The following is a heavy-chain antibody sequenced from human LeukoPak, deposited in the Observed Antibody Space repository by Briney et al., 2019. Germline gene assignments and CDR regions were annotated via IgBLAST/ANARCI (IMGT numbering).Heavy chain of an antibody. CDR3: AAEMGDSSGYHVDY. J-gene: IGHJ4*02. Sequence: GASVKVSCKASGFTFTSSAVQWVRQARGQHLEWIGWIVVGSGNTNYAQKFQERVTITRDMSTSTAYMELSSLRSEDTAVYYCAAEMGDSSGYHVDYWGQGTLVTVSS. CDR2: IVVGSGNT. V-gene: IGHV1-58*01. D-gene: IGHD3-22*01. CDR1: GFTFTSSA.